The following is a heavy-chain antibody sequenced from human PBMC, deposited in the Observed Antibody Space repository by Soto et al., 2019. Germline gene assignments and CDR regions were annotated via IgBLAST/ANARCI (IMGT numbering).Heavy chain of an antibody. CDR1: GFTFSSYA. Sequence: GGSLRLSCAASGFTFSSYAMSWVRQAPGKGVEWVSIISGSGGSTYYADSVKGRSTISRDNSKNTLYLQMNSLRAEDTAVYYCASRSSGWYFVYWGQGTLVTVSS. V-gene: IGHV3-23*01. CDR2: ISGSGGST. D-gene: IGHD6-19*01. J-gene: IGHJ4*02. CDR3: ASRSSGWYFVY.